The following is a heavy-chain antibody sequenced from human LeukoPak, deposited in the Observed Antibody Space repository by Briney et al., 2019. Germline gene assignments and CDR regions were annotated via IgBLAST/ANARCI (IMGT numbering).Heavy chain of an antibody. Sequence: SETLSLTCVVSGASVSSSNWWIWVRQPPKKGLEWIGEIHHSGSTNYNPSLKSRVTMSVDTSKNQISLRLSSVTAADTAVYYCARGLYGSDSYWGQGNLVTVSS. CDR1: GASVSSSNW. CDR2: IHHSGST. D-gene: IGHD6-19*01. CDR3: ARGLYGSDSY. V-gene: IGHV4-4*02. J-gene: IGHJ4*02.